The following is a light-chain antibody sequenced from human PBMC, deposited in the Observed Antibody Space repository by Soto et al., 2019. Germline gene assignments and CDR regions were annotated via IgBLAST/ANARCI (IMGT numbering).Light chain of an antibody. CDR3: AAWDDSLDVWV. V-gene: IGLV1-44*01. CDR2: SYN. J-gene: IGLJ3*02. CDR1: SSNIRSNS. Sequence: QSVLTQPPSASGTPGQRVTISCSGSSSNIRSNSVTWYQQLPGTGPKLLMYSYNQRPSGVPDRFSGSKSGASASLAMSGLQSEDEADYYCAAWDDSLDVWVFGGGTKVTVL.